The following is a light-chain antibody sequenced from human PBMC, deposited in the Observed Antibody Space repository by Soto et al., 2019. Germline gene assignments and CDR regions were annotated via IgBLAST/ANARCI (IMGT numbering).Light chain of an antibody. CDR3: QQYGSSPQT. CDR2: DAS. Sequence: EIVLTQSPGTLSLSPGERATLSCRASQSVSSSYFAWYQQKPGQAPRLLIYDASSRATGIPDWFSGSGSGTDLTRTISRLEPEDFAVYYCQQYGSSPQTFGQGTKVEVK. J-gene: IGKJ1*01. CDR1: QSVSSSY. V-gene: IGKV3-20*01.